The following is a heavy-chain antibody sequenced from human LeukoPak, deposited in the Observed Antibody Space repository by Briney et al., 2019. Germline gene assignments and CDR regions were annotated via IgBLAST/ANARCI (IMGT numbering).Heavy chain of an antibody. J-gene: IGHJ4*02. CDR3: ARGGRIAVHFAGEY. D-gene: IGHD6-19*01. CDR1: GFTFSSYG. CDR2: INQDGNDK. V-gene: IGHV3-7*01. Sequence: PGGTLRLSCAASGFTFSSYGMTWVRQAPGKGLEWVANINQDGNDKYYVDSVKGRFTISRDNAKNSLYLQMNSLRAEDTAVYYCARGGRIAVHFAGEYWGQGILVTVSS.